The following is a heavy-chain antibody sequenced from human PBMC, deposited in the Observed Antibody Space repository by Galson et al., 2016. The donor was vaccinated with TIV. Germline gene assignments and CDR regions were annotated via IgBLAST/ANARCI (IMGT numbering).Heavy chain of an antibody. CDR2: INPNSGGT. Sequence: SVKVSCKASGYTFTEYYIHWVRQAPGQGLEWMGWINPNSGGTMYAQKFQGWVTMTRDTSITTAYMRLSRLKSDDTAVYCCAKIGQEHEAVDIWGQGTMVTVFS. D-gene: IGHD1/OR15-1a*01. V-gene: IGHV1-2*04. J-gene: IGHJ3*02. CDR1: GYTFTEYY. CDR3: AKIGQEHEAVDI.